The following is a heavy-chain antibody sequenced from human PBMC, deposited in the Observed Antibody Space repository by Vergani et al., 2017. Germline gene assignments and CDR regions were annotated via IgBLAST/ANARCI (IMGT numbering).Heavy chain of an antibody. CDR3: ARWWTPNAFDI. Sequence: VQLVESGAEVKKPGASVKVSCKASGYTFTGDYMHWVRQAPGQGLEWMGWSNPNSGGTNYAQQFQGRVTMTRDTSISTAYMELSRLRSDDTAVYYCARWWTPNAFDIWGQGTMVTVSS. CDR2: SNPNSGGT. V-gene: IGHV1-2*02. J-gene: IGHJ3*02. D-gene: IGHD2-15*01. CDR1: GYTFTGDY.